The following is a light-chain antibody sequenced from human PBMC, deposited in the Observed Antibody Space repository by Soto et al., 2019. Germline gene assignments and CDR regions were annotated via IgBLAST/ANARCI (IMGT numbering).Light chain of an antibody. V-gene: IGKV3-20*01. CDR3: QQYSSTREVT. CDR2: DAS. J-gene: IGKJ4*01. Sequence: ESVLTQSPGTLPVSPGETVTLSCRASQGVSANYLAWYQQKPGQAPRLLIYDASSRATGTPDRFSGGGYGTDFTLTISRLEPEDFAVYYCQQYSSTREVTLGVGTKVEIK. CDR1: QGVSANY.